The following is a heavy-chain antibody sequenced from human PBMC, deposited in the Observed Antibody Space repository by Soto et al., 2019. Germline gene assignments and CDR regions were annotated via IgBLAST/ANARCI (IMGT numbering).Heavy chain of an antibody. Sequence: PSETLSLTCTVSGGSISSGGYYWSWIRQHPGKGLEWIGYIYYSGSTYYIPSFQGQVTISVDKSISTAYLQWSSLKASDTAMYYCATPYGGFDYWGQGTLVTVSS. D-gene: IGHD4-17*01. CDR3: ATPYGGFDY. J-gene: IGHJ4*02. CDR1: GGSISSGGYY. V-gene: IGHV4-31*01. CDR2: IYYSGST.